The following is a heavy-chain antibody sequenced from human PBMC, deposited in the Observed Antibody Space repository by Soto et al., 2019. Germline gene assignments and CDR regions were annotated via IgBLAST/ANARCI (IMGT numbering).Heavy chain of an antibody. J-gene: IGHJ6*02. D-gene: IGHD2-2*02. CDR1: GGSISSYY. CDR3: ARDGGRYCSSTSCYNHYYYGMDV. CDR2: IYTSGST. Sequence: SETLSLTCTVSGGSISSYYWSWIRQPAGKGLEWIGRIYTSGSTNYNPSLKSRVTMSVDTSKNQFSLKLSSVTAADTAVYYCARDGGRYCSSTSCYNHYYYGMDVWGQGTTVTVSS. V-gene: IGHV4-4*07.